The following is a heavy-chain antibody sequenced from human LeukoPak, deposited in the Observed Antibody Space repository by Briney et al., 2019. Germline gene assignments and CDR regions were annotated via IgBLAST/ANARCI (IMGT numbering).Heavy chain of an antibody. D-gene: IGHD5-12*01. V-gene: IGHV1-2*02. CDR1: GYTFTDYY. Sequence: ASVKVSCKASGYTFTDYYIHWVQQAPGQGLEWMGWINSNSGATNYAQKFQGRVTMTRDTSISTAYMELTRLGSDDTAVYYCARDGSLAYWGQGTLVTVSS. J-gene: IGHJ4*02. CDR3: ARDGSLAY. CDR2: INSNSGAT.